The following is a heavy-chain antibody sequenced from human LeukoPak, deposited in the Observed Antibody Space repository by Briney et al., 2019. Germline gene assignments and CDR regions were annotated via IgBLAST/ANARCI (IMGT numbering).Heavy chain of an antibody. J-gene: IGHJ4*02. Sequence: SETLSLTCTVSGGSISSYYWSWIRQPPGKGLEWIGYIYYSGSTNYNPSLKSRVTISVDTSKNQFSVMLTPVTAADTAVYYCARNAYYSAGYWGQGTLVTVSS. CDR2: IYYSGST. CDR1: GGSISSYY. V-gene: IGHV4-59*12. CDR3: ARNAYYSAGY. D-gene: IGHD2/OR15-2a*01.